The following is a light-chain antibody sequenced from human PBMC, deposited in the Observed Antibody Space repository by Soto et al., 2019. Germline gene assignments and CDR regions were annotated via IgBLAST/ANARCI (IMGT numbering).Light chain of an antibody. V-gene: IGKV3D-20*01. CDR1: QRVSGGF. J-gene: IGKJ1*01. Sequence: DILLTQSPATLSLSPGERTTLYCGASQRVSGGFLAWYQQKPGLAPRLILYDTSFRATGIPDRFSGSGSGTDFTRTISRLDPEDFAVYYCQQYGSSPSFGQGTKVDIK. CDR3: QQYGSSPS. CDR2: DTS.